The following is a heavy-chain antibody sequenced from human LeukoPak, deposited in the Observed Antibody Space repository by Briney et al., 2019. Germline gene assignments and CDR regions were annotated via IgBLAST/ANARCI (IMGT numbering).Heavy chain of an antibody. V-gene: IGHV3-53*01. CDR3: TRVYGSGSYYSHC. CDR1: GFTVSNSF. CDR2: IYSGGSA. Sequence: PGGSLRLSCVASGFTVSNSFMSWVRQAPGKGLEWVSVIYSGGSAYYADSVKGRFTISRDNSKNTLYLQMNSLRAEDTAVYYCTRVYGSGSYYSHCWGQGTLVTVSS. J-gene: IGHJ4*02. D-gene: IGHD3-10*01.